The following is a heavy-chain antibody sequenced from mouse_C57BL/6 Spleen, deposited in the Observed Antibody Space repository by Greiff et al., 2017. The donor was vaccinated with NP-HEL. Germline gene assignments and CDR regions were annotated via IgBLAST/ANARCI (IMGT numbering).Heavy chain of an antibody. CDR1: GYTFTSYW. V-gene: IGHV1-55*01. J-gene: IGHJ2*01. Sequence: QVQLKQPGAELVKPGASVKMSCKASGYTFTSYWITWVKQRPGQGLEWIGDIYPGSGSTNYNEKFKSKATLTVDTSSSTAYMQLSSLTSEDSAVYYCAMYYGSRRVDYWGQGTTLTVSS. CDR2: IYPGSGST. D-gene: IGHD1-1*01. CDR3: AMYYGSRRVDY.